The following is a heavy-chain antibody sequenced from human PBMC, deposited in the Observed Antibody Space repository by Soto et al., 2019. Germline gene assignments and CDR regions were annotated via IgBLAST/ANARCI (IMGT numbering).Heavy chain of an antibody. D-gene: IGHD2-2*01. J-gene: IGHJ5*02. CDR2: IIPMFDTP. CDR1: GGTFSSDS. CDR3: ARDCSSTSCYAYP. V-gene: IGHV1-69*13. Sequence: SVKVSCKASGGTFSSDSFSWVRQAPGQGLEWMGGIIPMFDTPIYAQKFQDRVTITADESTSTAYMELSSLRSEDTAVYYCARDCSSTSCYAYPWGQGTLVTVS.